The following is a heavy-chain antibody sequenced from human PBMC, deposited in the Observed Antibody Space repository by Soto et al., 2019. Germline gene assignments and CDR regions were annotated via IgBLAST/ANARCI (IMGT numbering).Heavy chain of an antibody. D-gene: IGHD3-22*01. J-gene: IGHJ4*02. V-gene: IGHV3-64*04. Sequence: PGGSLRLSCSASGFTFNTFAMHWVRQTPGKGLEFVSAISSNGGNTYYAASVKGRFTTSRDESKNSVYLQMNSLKTEDTAVYYCVRATYFSDSSGYTRCFDYWGQGTLVTVSS. CDR2: ISSNGGNT. CDR3: VRATYFSDSSGYTRCFDY. CDR1: GFTFNTFA.